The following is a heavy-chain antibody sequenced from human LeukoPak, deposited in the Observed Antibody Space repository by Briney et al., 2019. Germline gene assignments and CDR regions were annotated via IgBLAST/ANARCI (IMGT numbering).Heavy chain of an antibody. CDR2: IIPIFGTA. J-gene: IGHJ4*02. Sequence: ASVKVSCKASGGTFSSYAISWVRQAPGQGLEWMGGIIPIFGTANYAQKFQGRVTITTDESTSTAYMELSSLRSEDTAMYYCARDHGITGTTAIDYWGQGTLVTVSS. V-gene: IGHV1-69*05. D-gene: IGHD1-7*01. CDR1: GGTFSSYA. CDR3: ARDHGITGTTAIDY.